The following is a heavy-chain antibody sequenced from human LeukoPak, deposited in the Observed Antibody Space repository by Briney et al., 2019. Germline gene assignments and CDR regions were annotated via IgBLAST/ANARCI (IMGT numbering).Heavy chain of an antibody. CDR2: ISYDGSNK. J-gene: IGHJ6*02. Sequence: GGSLRLSCAASGFTFSSYAMHWVRQAPGKGLEWVAVISYDGSNKYYADSAKGRFTISRDKSKNTLYLQMNSLRAEDTAVYYCARSAYYDFWSGYYPGISQTEYYYYGMDVWGQGTTVTVSS. CDR1: GFTFSSYA. CDR3: ARSAYYDFWSGYYPGISQTEYYYYGMDV. V-gene: IGHV3-30-3*01. D-gene: IGHD3-3*01.